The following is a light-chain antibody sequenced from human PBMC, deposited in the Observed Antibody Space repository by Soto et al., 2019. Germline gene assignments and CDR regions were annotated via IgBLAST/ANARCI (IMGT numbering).Light chain of an antibody. V-gene: IGLV3-1*01. J-gene: IGLJ2*01. CDR2: QDA. CDR1: KLGDTY. Sequence: SYELTQPPSVSVSPGQTASITCSGDKLGDTYSCWYQQKPGQSPVLVIYQDAKRPSGILERFSGSNSGNTATLTISGTQAMDEADYYCQAWHSTTPVVFGGGTKLTVL. CDR3: QAWHSTTPVV.